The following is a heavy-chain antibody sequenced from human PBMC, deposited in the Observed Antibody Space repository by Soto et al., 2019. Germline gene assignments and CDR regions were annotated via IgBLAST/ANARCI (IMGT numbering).Heavy chain of an antibody. Sequence: GGSLRLSCAASGSSISSHWMSWVRQAPGKWLEWVANINQDGTKIHYVGSVKGRFTISRDNAKNSLHLQLSSLRPEDTAVYYCAKDGASPVAARFLGSWGXGTPVTVSS. V-gene: IGHV3-7*01. CDR2: INQDGTKI. J-gene: IGHJ4*02. CDR3: AKDGASPVAARFLGS. D-gene: IGHD6-19*01. CDR1: GSSISSHW.